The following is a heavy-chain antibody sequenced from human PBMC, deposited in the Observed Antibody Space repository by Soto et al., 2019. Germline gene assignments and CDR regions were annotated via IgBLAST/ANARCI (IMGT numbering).Heavy chain of an antibody. CDR3: ARETSSWSLDY. D-gene: IGHD6-13*01. CDR2: SNSDGRST. V-gene: IGHV3-74*01. CDR1: GFTFSTYW. Sequence: GGSLRLSCAASGFTFSTYWMHWFRQAPGKGLVWVSRSNSDGRSTDHADSVKGRFTISRDNAKNTLYLQMNSLRVEDTAVYYCARETSSWSLDYWGQGMLVTVSS. J-gene: IGHJ4*02.